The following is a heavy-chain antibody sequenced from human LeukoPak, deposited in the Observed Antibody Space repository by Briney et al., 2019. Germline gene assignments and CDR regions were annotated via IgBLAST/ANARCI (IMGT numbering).Heavy chain of an antibody. CDR2: IYPGDSDT. CDR1: GYSFSTYG. J-gene: IGHJ4*02. D-gene: IGHD1-1*01. Sequence: GESLKISCKGSGYSFSTYGICWVRQMPGKGLEWMGIIYPGDSDTRYSPSFQGQVTISADKSISTAYLQWSSLKASDTAMYYCARRGSGTSIDYWGQGTLVTVSS. V-gene: IGHV5-51*01. CDR3: ARRGSGTSIDY.